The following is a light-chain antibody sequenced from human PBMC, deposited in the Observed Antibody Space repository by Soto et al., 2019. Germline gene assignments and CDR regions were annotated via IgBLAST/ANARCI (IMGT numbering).Light chain of an antibody. CDR3: SSYGGSNNVL. CDR2: EVS. Sequence: QSALTQPPSASGSPGQSVTISCTGTSSDVGGDNYVSWYQQLPGKAPKLMIYEVSKRPSGVPDRFSGSKSGNTASLTVSGLQAEDEADYFCSSYGGSNNVLFGGGTKLTVL. CDR1: SSDVGGDNY. V-gene: IGLV2-8*01. J-gene: IGLJ2*01.